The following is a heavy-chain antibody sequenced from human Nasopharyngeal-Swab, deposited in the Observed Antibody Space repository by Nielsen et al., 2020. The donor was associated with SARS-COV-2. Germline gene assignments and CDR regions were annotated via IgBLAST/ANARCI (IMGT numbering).Heavy chain of an antibody. CDR3: ASLYGDYCYYYMDV. Sequence: WIRQPPGKGLVWVSRINSDGSSTSYADSVKGRFTISRDNAKNTLYLQMNSLRAEDTAVYYCASLYGDYCYYYMDVWGKGTTVTVSS. V-gene: IGHV3-74*01. J-gene: IGHJ6*03. D-gene: IGHD4-17*01. CDR2: INSDGSST.